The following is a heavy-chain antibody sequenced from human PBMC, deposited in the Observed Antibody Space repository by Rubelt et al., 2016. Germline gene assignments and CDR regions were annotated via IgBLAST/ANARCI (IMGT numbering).Heavy chain of an antibody. CDR3: ARRRQLGPVDY. CDR2: IIPIFGTA. V-gene: IGHV1-69*01. J-gene: IGHJ4*02. CDR1: GGTFRSYA. D-gene: IGHD6-13*01. Sequence: QVQLVQSGAEVKKPGSSVKVSCKASGGTFRSYAISWVRQAPGQGLEWMGGIIPIFGTATYAQKVQGRGTIIADESTSTSYRQRSSRRSEDTAVYYRARRRQLGPVDYWGQGTLGTVSS.